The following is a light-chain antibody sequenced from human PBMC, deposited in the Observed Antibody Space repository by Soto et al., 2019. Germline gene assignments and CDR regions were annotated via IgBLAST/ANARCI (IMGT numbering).Light chain of an antibody. CDR3: AAWDARLNGRV. CDR2: SNN. CDR1: SSNIGSNT. J-gene: IGLJ2*01. V-gene: IGLV1-44*01. Sequence: QSVLTQPPSASGTPGQRVTISCSGSSSNIGSNTVNWYQQLPGTAPKLLIYSNNQRPSGVPDRFSGSKSGTSASLAISGLQSEDEGDYYCAAWDARLNGRVFGGGTKVTAL.